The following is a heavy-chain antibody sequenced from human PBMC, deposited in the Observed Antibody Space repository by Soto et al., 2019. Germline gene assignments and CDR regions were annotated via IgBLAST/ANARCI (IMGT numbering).Heavy chain of an antibody. J-gene: IGHJ4*02. CDR1: GYTFTVYD. V-gene: IGHV1-2*02. Sequence: ASVTVSCKASGYTFTVYDMHWVRQAPGQGLEWMGWINPNSRGTHYAQKFQGRVPMTRDTSISTAYMELSTLRSDDTAVYYCARVFYLAEWLLGVLDYWGQGTRSTGSS. CDR3: ARVFYLAEWLLGVLDY. CDR2: INPNSRGT. D-gene: IGHD3-3*01.